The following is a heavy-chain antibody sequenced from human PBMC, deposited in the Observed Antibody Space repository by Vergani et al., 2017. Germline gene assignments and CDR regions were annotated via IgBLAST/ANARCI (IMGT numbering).Heavy chain of an antibody. J-gene: IGHJ6*03. Sequence: QVQLVESGGGVVQPGRSLRLSCAASGFTFSSYGMHWVRQAPGQGLEWVAVISYDGSNKYYADSVKGRFTISRDNSKNTLYLQMNSLRAEDTAVYYCAKVGRPSEYYDFWSGSGHNYYYYMDVWGKGTTVTVSS. CDR2: ISYDGSNK. CDR3: AKVGRPSEYYDFWSGSGHNYYYYMDV. D-gene: IGHD3-3*01. V-gene: IGHV3-30*18. CDR1: GFTFSSYG.